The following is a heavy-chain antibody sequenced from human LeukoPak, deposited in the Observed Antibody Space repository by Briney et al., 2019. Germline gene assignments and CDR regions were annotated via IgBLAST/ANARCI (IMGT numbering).Heavy chain of an antibody. V-gene: IGHV4-59*01. CDR3: ASAVAGTPNFDY. J-gene: IGHJ4*02. Sequence: PSETLSLTCTVSGGSISSYYWSWIRQPPGKGLEWIGYIYYSGSTNYNPSLKSRVTISVDTSKSQYSLKLSSVTAADTAVYYCASAVAGTPNFDYWGQGTLVSVSS. CDR1: GGSISSYY. CDR2: IYYSGST. D-gene: IGHD6-19*01.